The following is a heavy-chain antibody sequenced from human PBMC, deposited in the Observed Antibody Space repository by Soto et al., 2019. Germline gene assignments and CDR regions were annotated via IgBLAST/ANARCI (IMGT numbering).Heavy chain of an antibody. CDR2: ISWNSGSI. Sequence: GGSLRLSCAASGFTFDDYAMHWVRQAPGKGLEWVSGISWNSGSIGYADSVKGRFTISRDNAKNSLYLQMNSLRAEDTAVYYCARVSDDFWSGYRSYYMDVWGKGTTVTVSS. J-gene: IGHJ6*03. CDR1: GFTFDDYA. CDR3: ARVSDDFWSGYRSYYMDV. V-gene: IGHV3-9*01. D-gene: IGHD3-3*01.